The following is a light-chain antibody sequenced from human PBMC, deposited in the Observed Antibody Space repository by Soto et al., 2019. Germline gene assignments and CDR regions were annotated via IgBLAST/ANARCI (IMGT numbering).Light chain of an antibody. J-gene: IGKJ1*01. Sequence: EIVLTQSPGTLSLAPGERATLFCRVSQIVTSSYLAWYQQKPGQAPRLLIYGASSRATGIPDRFSGSGSGTEFTLTISRLEPEDFAVYYCQQHGSSPPSWTFGQGTKVEIK. CDR1: QIVTSSY. CDR3: QQHGSSPPSWT. CDR2: GAS. V-gene: IGKV3-20*01.